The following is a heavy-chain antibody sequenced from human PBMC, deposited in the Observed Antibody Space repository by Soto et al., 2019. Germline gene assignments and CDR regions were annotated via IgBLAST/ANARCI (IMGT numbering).Heavy chain of an antibody. D-gene: IGHD5-12*01. J-gene: IGHJ4*02. Sequence: EVQLLESGGGLVQPGGSLRLSCAASGFTFSSYTMTWVRQAPGKGLEWVSAVGISGVDTYYTDSVKGRFTISRDNSRNTLYLQMNSLRAEDAALYYCATARGEYSGYVDSWGQGTLVTVSS. V-gene: IGHV3-23*01. CDR1: GFTFSSYT. CDR2: VGISGVDT. CDR3: ATARGEYSGYVDS.